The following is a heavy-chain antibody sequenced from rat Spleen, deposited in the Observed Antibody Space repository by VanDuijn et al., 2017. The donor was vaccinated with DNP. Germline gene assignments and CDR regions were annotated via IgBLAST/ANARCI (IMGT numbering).Heavy chain of an antibody. V-gene: IGHV5-20*01. Sequence: EVQLVESGGGLVQPGRSLKLSCAASGFTFSDYYMAWVRQAPTKGLEWVAYITYDGGSTFYSDSVKGRFTISRDNAKSILYLQMDSLRSEDTATFYCTTDFERGYWGQGVMVTVSS. CDR1: GFTFSDYY. D-gene: IGHD1-11*01. J-gene: IGHJ2*01. CDR2: ITYDGGST. CDR3: TTDFERGY.